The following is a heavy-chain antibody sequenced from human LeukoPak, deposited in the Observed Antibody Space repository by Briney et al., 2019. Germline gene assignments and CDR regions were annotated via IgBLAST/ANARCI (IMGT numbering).Heavy chain of an antibody. V-gene: IGHV4-39*01. Sequence: PSETLSLTCTVSGGSISSSSYYWGWIRQPPGKGLEWIGSIYYSGSTYYNPSLKSRVTMSVDTSKNQFSLKLSSVTAADTAVYYCARDRYCSSTSCYPFDYWGQGTLVTVSS. CDR3: ARDRYCSSTSCYPFDY. J-gene: IGHJ4*02. D-gene: IGHD2-2*01. CDR2: IYYSGST. CDR1: GGSISSSSYY.